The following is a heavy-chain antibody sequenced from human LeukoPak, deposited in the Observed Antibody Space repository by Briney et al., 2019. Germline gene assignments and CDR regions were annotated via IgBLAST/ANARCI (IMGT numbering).Heavy chain of an antibody. D-gene: IGHD2-2*01. CDR2: INPNSGGT. CDR3: ARGSVVVVPAAFQTLRTDI. J-gene: IGHJ3*02. Sequence: ASVKVSCKASGYTFTGYYIHWVRQAPGQGLEWMGWINPNSGGTNYAQKFQSRVTMTRDTSISTAYMELSRLRSDDTAVYYCARGSVVVVPAAFQTLRTDIWGQGTMVTVSS. V-gene: IGHV1-2*02. CDR1: GYTFTGYY.